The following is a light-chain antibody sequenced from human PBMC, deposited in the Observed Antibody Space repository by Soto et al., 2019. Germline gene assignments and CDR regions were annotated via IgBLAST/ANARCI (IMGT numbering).Light chain of an antibody. CDR1: SSNIGAGYD. CDR2: GNS. J-gene: IGLJ1*01. CDR3: QSYDSSLSGFYV. Sequence: QPVLTQPPSVSGAPGQRVTISCTGSSSNIGAGYDVHWYQQLPGTAPKLLIYGNSNRPSGVPDRFSGSKSGTSASLAITGLQAEDEADYYCQSYDSSLSGFYVFGTGPMVTVL. V-gene: IGLV1-40*01.